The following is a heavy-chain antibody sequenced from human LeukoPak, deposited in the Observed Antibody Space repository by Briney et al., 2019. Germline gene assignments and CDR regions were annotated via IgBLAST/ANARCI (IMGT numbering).Heavy chain of an antibody. Sequence: SETLSLTCTVSGGSISSYYWSWIRQPPGKGLEWIGYIYYSGSTNYNPSLRSRVTISVDTSKNQFSLKLSSVTAADTAVYYCARVSGQQQLGPIFDYWGQGTLVTVSS. J-gene: IGHJ4*02. CDR3: ARVSGQQQLGPIFDY. CDR2: IYYSGST. V-gene: IGHV4-59*13. CDR1: GGSISSYY. D-gene: IGHD6-13*01.